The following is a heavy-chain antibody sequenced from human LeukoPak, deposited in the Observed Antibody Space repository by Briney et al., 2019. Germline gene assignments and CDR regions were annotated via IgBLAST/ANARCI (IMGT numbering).Heavy chain of an antibody. CDR1: GYTFTSYG. J-gene: IGHJ6*03. CDR2: ISAYNGNT. CDR3: ARGGGLSSGWPYYYYYMDV. Sequence: ASVTVSFKASGYTFTSYGISWVRQAPGQGLEWMGWISAYNGNTNYAQKLQGRVTMTTDTSTSTAYMELRSLRSDDTAVYYCARGGGLSSGWPYYYYYMDVWGKGTTVTVSS. V-gene: IGHV1-18*01. D-gene: IGHD6-19*01.